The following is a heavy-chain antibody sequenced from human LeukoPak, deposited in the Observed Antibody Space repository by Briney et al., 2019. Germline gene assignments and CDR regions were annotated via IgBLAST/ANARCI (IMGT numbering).Heavy chain of an antibody. J-gene: IGHJ4*02. V-gene: IGHV4-59*12. CDR1: GGSISSYY. CDR2: IYYSGRT. Sequence: SETLSLTCSVSGGSISSYYWSWIRQPPGKGLEWIGYIYYSGRTSYNPSLKSRVTISVDTSKNQFSLRLSSVTAADTAVYYCARTTYDILTGYANSVIDYWGQGTLVTVSS. D-gene: IGHD3-9*01. CDR3: ARTTYDILTGYANSVIDY.